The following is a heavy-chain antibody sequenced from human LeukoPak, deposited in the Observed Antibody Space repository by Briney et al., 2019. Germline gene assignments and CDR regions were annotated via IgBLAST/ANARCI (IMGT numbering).Heavy chain of an antibody. V-gene: IGHV3-7*01. CDR3: ARDFADGPLD. CDR1: GFTFSSYW. J-gene: IGHJ4*02. CDR2: MKLDGSEE. Sequence: PGGSLRLSCAASGFTFSSYWMSWVRQAPGKGLEWVANMKLDGSEEYYVDSVKGRFTISRDNSKNTLYLQMNSLRAEDTAVYYCARDFADGPLDWGQGTLVTVSS.